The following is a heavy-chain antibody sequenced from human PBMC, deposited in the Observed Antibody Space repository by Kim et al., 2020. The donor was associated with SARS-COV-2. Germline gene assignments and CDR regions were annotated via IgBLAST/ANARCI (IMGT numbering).Heavy chain of an antibody. CDR3: AKDTVVSSGWFWAYYYGMDV. J-gene: IGHJ6*02. V-gene: IGHV3-23*01. D-gene: IGHD6-19*01. Sequence: RFTISRDNSKNTLYLQMNSLRAEDTAVYYCAKDTVVSSGWFWAYYYGMDVWGQGTTVTVSS.